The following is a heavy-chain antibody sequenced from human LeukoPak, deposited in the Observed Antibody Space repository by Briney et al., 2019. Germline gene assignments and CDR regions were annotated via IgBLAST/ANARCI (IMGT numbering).Heavy chain of an antibody. J-gene: IGHJ5*02. CDR1: GFTFSDYT. V-gene: IGHV3-30*04. CDR3: ARSSTMVRERGRNRLDP. D-gene: IGHD3-10*01. Sequence: GGSLRLSCAASGFTFSDYTIHWVRQAPDKGLEWVTLVSFDGKKKYYIDSVKGRFTISRDSSKNTVYLQMDSLRAEDTAVYYCARSSTMVRERGRNRLDPWGQGTLVTVSS. CDR2: VSFDGKKK.